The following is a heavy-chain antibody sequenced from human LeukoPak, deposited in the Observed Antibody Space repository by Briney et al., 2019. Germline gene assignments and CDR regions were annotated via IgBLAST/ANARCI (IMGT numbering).Heavy chain of an antibody. CDR1: GYSFTTYW. J-gene: IGHJ4*02. CDR2: IYPGDSDT. D-gene: IGHD1-26*01. CDR3: ARGSIVGATKNYFDY. Sequence: GESLKISCKGSGYSFTTYWIAWVRQMPGKGLEWMGIIYPGDSDTRYSLSFQGQVTISADKSISTAYLQWSSLKASDTAMYYCARGSIVGATKNYFDYWGQGTLVTVSS. V-gene: IGHV5-51*01.